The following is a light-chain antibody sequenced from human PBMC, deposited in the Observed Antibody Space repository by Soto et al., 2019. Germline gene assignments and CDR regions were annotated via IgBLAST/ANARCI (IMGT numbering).Light chain of an antibody. J-gene: IGKJ4*01. CDR3: QQRRNWPPST. CDR1: QSVSSY. CDR2: DAS. Sequence: EIVLTQSPATLSLSPGERVTLSCRASQSVSSYLAWYQQKPGQAPRLLIYDASNRATGIPARFSGSGSGTVFTLTISSLEPEYFSVYYCQQRRNWPPSTFGGGTKVDIK. V-gene: IGKV3-11*01.